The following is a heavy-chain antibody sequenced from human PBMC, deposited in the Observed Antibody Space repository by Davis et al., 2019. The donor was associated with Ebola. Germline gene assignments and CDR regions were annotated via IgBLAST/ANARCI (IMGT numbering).Heavy chain of an antibody. CDR3: ANSGRTYYYGRRDY. CDR1: GYSIISGYY. Sequence: MPSETLSLTCTVSGYSIISGYYWCWVRQSPGRGREWIGSIYQNGNTYYNPSLKSRVSISVDTSKSQFSLKLSSVTAAAAAVYYCANSGRTYYYGRRDYWGQGTLVTVSS. CDR2: IYQNGNT. V-gene: IGHV4-38-2*02. D-gene: IGHD3-10*01. J-gene: IGHJ4*02.